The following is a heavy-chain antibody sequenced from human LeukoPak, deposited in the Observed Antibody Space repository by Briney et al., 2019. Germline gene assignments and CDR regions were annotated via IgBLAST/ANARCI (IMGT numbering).Heavy chain of an antibody. J-gene: IGHJ4*02. V-gene: IGHV3-43*02. D-gene: IGHD6-19*01. CDR3: AKDRYSSGWSPFDY. Sequence: PGGSLRLSCAASGFTFDDYAMHWVRPAPGKGLEWVSLISGDGGSTYYADSVKGRFTISRDNSKNSLYLQMNSLRTEDTALYYCAKDRYSSGWSPFDYWGQGTLVTVSS. CDR2: ISGDGGST. CDR1: GFTFDDYA.